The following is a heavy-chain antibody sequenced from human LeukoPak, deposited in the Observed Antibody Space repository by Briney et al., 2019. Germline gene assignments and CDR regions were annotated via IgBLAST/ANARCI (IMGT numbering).Heavy chain of an antibody. CDR1: GFTFSSYW. Sequence: GGSLRLSCAASGFTFSSYWMHWVRQAPGKGLVWVSRINSDGNITYYADSVKGRFTISRDNSKNTLYLQVNSLRAEDTAVYYCAKGGKWDVTPFDYWGQGTLVTVSS. CDR3: AKGGKWDVTPFDY. J-gene: IGHJ4*02. V-gene: IGHV3-74*01. CDR2: INSDGNIT. D-gene: IGHD1-26*01.